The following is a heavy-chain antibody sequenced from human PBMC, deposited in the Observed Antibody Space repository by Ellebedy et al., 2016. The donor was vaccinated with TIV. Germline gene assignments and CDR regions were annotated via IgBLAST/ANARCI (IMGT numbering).Heavy chain of an antibody. J-gene: IGHJ5*02. CDR2: MNPHSGKM. V-gene: IGHV1-8*01. Sequence: AASVKVSCKASGYTFTSYNIHWVRQAAGQGLEYLGRMNPHSGKMDFAQKFQGRISMTRNTSLGTAYMELSSLRSDDTAVYFCARGDRYYEILTGYSLNWLDPWGQGTLVTVSS. CDR3: ARGDRYYEILTGYSLNWLDP. D-gene: IGHD3-9*01. CDR1: GYTFTSYN.